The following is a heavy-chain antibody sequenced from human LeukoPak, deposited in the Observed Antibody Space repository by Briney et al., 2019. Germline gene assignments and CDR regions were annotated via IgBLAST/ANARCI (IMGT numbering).Heavy chain of an antibody. D-gene: IGHD3-10*01. CDR2: IYYSGST. J-gene: IGHJ3*02. CDR1: GGSISSSSYY. CDR3: ARGRFLRGAFDI. Sequence: PSETLSLTCTVSGGSISSSSYYWGWIRQPPGKGLEWIGSIYYSGSTYYNPSLKSRVTISVDTSKNQFSLKLSSVTAADTAVYYCARGRFLRGAFDIWGQGTMVTVSS. V-gene: IGHV4-39*07.